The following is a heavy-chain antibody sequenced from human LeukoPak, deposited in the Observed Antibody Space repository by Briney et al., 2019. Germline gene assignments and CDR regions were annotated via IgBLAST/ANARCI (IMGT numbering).Heavy chain of an antibody. CDR1: GGSISSYY. V-gene: IGHV4-59*08. J-gene: IGHJ6*03. Sequence: PSETLSLACTVSGGSISSYYWSWIRHPPGKGLEWIGYIYYSGSTNYNPSLTSRVTISVDTSKNQFSLKLSSVTAADTAVYYCATKGTTGTTSYYYYYMDVWGKGTTVTVSS. D-gene: IGHD1-1*01. CDR2: IYYSGST. CDR3: ATKGTTGTTSYYYYYMDV.